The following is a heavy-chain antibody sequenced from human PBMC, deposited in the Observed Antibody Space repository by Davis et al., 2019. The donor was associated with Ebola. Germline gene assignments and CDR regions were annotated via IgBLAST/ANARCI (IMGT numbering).Heavy chain of an antibody. CDR2: ISGSGGST. Sequence: GESLKISCAASGFTFSSYAMSWVRQAPGKGLEWVSAISGSGGSTYYAGSVEGRFTISRDNAKNTLFLQMNSLRVEDTAVYYCITDLSGKSDYWGQGTLVTVSS. V-gene: IGHV3-23*01. CDR3: ITDLSGKSDY. D-gene: IGHD6-19*01. CDR1: GFTFSSYA. J-gene: IGHJ4*02.